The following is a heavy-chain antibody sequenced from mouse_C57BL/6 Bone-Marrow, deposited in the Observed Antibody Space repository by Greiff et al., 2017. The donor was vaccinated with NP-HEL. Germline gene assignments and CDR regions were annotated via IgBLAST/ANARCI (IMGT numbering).Heavy chain of an antibody. CDR3: ARDFINKGYYFDY. J-gene: IGHJ2*01. V-gene: IGHV1-19*01. CDR2: INPYNGGT. Sequence: EVQLQQSGPVLVKPGASVKMSCKASGYTFTDYYMNWVKQSHGKSLEWIGVINPYNGGTSYNQKFKGKATLTVDKSSSTAYMELNSLTSEDSAVYYCARDFINKGYYFDYWGQGTTLTVSS. CDR1: GYTFTDYY. D-gene: IGHD1-1*01.